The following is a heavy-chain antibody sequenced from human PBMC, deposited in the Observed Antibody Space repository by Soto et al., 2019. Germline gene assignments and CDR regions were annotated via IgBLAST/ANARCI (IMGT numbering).Heavy chain of an antibody. CDR2: ISGSGDGT. D-gene: IGHD2-21*02. Sequence: EVHLLESGGGLVQPGGSLRLSCAASGLTFSRSAMNWVRQAPWKGMEWVSRISGSGDGTLYPDSVKGRFTISRDNSKNTLYLHMTSLRGEDTCVYYGTKREYCNILDCYDAFDVWGQGTLVTVSS. J-gene: IGHJ3*01. V-gene: IGHV3-23*01. CDR3: TKREYCNILDCYDAFDV. CDR1: GLTFSRSA.